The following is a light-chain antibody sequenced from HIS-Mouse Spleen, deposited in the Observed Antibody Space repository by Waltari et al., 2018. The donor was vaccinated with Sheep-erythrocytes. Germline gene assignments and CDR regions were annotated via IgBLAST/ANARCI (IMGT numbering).Light chain of an antibody. V-gene: IGLV2-11*01. J-gene: IGLJ2*01. CDR3: SSYTSSSTQV. CDR2: DVS. CDR1: SSDVGGYNY. Sequence: RSVSGSPGQSVTISCTGTSSDVGGYNYVSWYQQHPGKAPKLMIYDVSKRPSGVPDRFSGSKSGNTASLTISGLQAEDEADYYCSSYTSSSTQVFGGGTKLTVL.